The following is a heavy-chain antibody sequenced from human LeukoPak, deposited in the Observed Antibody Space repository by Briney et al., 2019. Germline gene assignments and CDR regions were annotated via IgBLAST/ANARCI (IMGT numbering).Heavy chain of an antibody. CDR3: ARVTGGHLFDY. D-gene: IGHD7-27*01. CDR2: IYIDGST. V-gene: IGHV3-53*01. Sequence: PGGSLRLSCAASGFTVSNNYMSWVRQAPGKGLEWVSVIYIDGSTSYSDSVKGRFTISRDNSKYTLYLQMNSLRAEDTAVYYCARVTGGHLFDYWGQGTLATVSS. J-gene: IGHJ4*02. CDR1: GFTVSNNY.